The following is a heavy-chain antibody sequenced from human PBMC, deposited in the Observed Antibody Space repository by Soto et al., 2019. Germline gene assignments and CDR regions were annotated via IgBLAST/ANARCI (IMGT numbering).Heavy chain of an antibody. D-gene: IGHD3-22*01. Sequence: EVQLLESGGGLVQPGGSLRLSCAASGFTFSSYAMSWVRQPPGKGLEWVSAISGSGGSTYYADSVKGRFTISRDNSKNSLYLQMNSLRAEDTAVYYCAREPRGDSSGYYRRRGWFDPWGQGTLVTVSS. V-gene: IGHV3-23*01. CDR3: AREPRGDSSGYYRRRGWFDP. CDR1: GFTFSSYA. J-gene: IGHJ5*02. CDR2: ISGSGGST.